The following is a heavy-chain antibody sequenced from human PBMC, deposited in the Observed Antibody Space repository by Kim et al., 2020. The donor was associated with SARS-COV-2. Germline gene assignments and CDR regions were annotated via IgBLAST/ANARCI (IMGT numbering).Heavy chain of an antibody. CDR2: ISYDGSNK. J-gene: IGHJ6*02. CDR3: AKDRRKAYDYVWVSYRSYYYYCMDV. CDR1: GFTFSSYG. D-gene: IGHD3-16*02. Sequence: GGSLRLSCAASGFTFSSYGMHWVRQAPGKGLEWVAVISYDGSNKYYADSVKGRFTISRDNSKNTLYLQMNSLRAEDTAVYYCAKDRRKAYDYVWVSYRSYYYYCMDVWGQGTTVTVSS. V-gene: IGHV3-30*18.